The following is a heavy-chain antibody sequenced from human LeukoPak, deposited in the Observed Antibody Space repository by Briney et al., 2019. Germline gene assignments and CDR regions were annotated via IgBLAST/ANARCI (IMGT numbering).Heavy chain of an antibody. CDR1: GFTFVTYS. Sequence: GGSLRLSCAASGFTFVTYSIHWVRQAPGKGLEWVSVISYDAGTKFYADSVKGRFTISRDNSKNTIYLQMNSLRAEDTAMYYCARGGRSSSWFDPWGRGTLVTVSS. V-gene: IGHV3-30-3*01. CDR3: ARGGRSSSWFDP. D-gene: IGHD6-6*01. J-gene: IGHJ5*02. CDR2: ISYDAGTK.